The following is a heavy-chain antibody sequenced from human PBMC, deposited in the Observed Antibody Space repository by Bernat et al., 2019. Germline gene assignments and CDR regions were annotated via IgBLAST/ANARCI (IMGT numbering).Heavy chain of an antibody. J-gene: IGHJ6*02. D-gene: IGHD2-2*01. CDR2: ISISSITI. V-gene: IGHV3-48*01. Sequence: EVQLVESGGGLVQPGGSLRLSCAASGFTFSSYSMNWVRQPPGNGLDWVSYISISSITIYYADSVKGRFTISRDNAKNSLYLKMNSLRAEDTAVYYCARRDCSSTSCYSHYYGMDVWGQGTTVTVSS. CDR1: GFTFSSYS. CDR3: ARRDCSSTSCYSHYYGMDV.